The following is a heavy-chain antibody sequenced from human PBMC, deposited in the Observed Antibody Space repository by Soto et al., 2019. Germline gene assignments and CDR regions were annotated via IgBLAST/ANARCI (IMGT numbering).Heavy chain of an antibody. D-gene: IGHD3-3*01. CDR2: ISGTSGST. V-gene: IGHV3-23*01. CDR3: ANSCGDFWSGTFDS. CDR1: GFTFSSYA. J-gene: IGHJ4*02. Sequence: GGSLRLSCAASGFTFSSYAMSWVRQAPGKGLEWVSAISGTSGSTYYADSVKGRFTISRDNSKNTLYLQMNSLRAEDTAVYYCANSCGDFWSGTFDSWGQRSPVPV.